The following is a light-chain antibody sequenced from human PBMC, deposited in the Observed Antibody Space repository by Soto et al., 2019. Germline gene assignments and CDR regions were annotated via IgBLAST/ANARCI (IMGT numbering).Light chain of an antibody. CDR3: QSYDSSLSGSV. CDR2: GNT. J-gene: IGLJ2*01. CDR1: SSNIGANFD. V-gene: IGLV1-40*01. Sequence: QSVLTQPPSVSGAPGQRVTISCTGSSSNIGANFDVHWYKQLPGTAPKLLIYGNTNRPAGVPDRFSGSKSGTSASLAVTGLQAEDEADYYCQSYDSSLSGSVFGGGTKATVL.